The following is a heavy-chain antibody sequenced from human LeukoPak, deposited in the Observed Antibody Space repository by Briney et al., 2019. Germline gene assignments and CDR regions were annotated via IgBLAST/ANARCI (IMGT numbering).Heavy chain of an antibody. V-gene: IGHV4-4*07. CDR1: GSSISSYY. Sequence: PSETLSLTCTVSGSSISSYYWNWIRQPAGKGLEWIGRIYTSGSTNYNPSLKSRVTIPVDKSKNQFSLKLSSVTAADTAVYYCARTPSFDVWGSYDWFDPWGQGTLVTVSS. CDR3: ARTPSFDVWGSYDWFDP. D-gene: IGHD3-16*01. J-gene: IGHJ5*02. CDR2: IYTSGST.